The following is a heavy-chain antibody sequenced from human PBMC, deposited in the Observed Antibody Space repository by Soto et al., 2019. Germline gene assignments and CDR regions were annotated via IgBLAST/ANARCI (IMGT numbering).Heavy chain of an antibody. J-gene: IGHJ4*02. Sequence: QVTLLQSGAEVKKPGASVKVSCKASGYTFPSYNINWVRQATGQGPEWMGWMNPNSGNTGYAQKFQGRVTMTRDSSISTAYMELSSLRSEDTAVYYCAREDFYGSGSYGYWGQGTLVTASS. V-gene: IGHV1-8*01. D-gene: IGHD3-10*01. CDR3: AREDFYGSGSYGY. CDR1: GYTFPSYN. CDR2: MNPNSGNT.